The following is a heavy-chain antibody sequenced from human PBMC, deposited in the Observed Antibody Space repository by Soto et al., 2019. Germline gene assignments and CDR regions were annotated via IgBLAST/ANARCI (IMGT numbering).Heavy chain of an antibody. CDR1: GGSVSSYY. D-gene: IGHD3-3*01. CDR3: TRTSSSKDFWDGYSYYFDY. Sequence: QVQLQESGPGLVKPSETLSLTCTVSGGSVSSYYWSWIRQPPGKGLEWIGFILYSGGTNYNPSLKSRVTISLDTFNNQFSLNLNSVTAADTAVYFCTRTSSSKDFWDGYSYYFDYWGQGTLVTVSS. CDR2: ILYSGGT. V-gene: IGHV4-59*02. J-gene: IGHJ4*02.